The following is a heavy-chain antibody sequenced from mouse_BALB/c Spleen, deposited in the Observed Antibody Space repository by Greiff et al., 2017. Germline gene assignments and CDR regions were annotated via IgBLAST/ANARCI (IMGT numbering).Heavy chain of an antibody. V-gene: IGHV5-6-4*01. J-gene: IGHJ2*01. CDR2: ISSGGSYT. D-gene: IGHD2-1*01. CDR3: TRELVYYGNYGYFDY. Sequence: EVQLVESGGGLVKPGGSLKLSCAASGFTFSSYTMSWVRQTPEKRLEWVATISSGGSYTYYPDSVKGRFTISRDNAKNTLYLQMSSLKSEDTAMYYCTRELVYYGNYGYFDYWGQGTTLTVSS. CDR1: GFTFSSYT.